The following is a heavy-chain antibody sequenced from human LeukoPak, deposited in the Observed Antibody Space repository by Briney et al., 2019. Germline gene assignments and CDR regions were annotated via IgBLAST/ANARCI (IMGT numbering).Heavy chain of an antibody. CDR2: IYYSGST. V-gene: IGHV4-39*07. Sequence: PSETLSLTCTVSGGSISSSNYYWGWIRQPPGKGLEWIGSIYYSGSTYYNPSLKTRVTMSVDTSTNQFSLKLSSVTAADTAVYYCAKSTYYYDTFVNAFDLWGQGTMVTVS. J-gene: IGHJ3*01. CDR3: AKSTYYYDTFVNAFDL. CDR1: GGSISSSNYY. D-gene: IGHD3-22*01.